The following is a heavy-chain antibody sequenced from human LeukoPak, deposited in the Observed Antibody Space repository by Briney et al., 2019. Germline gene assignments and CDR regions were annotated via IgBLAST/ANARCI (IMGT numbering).Heavy chain of an antibody. J-gene: IGHJ6*03. Sequence: SETLSLTCAVYGGSLSGYYWSWIRQPPGKGLEWIGEINHSGSTNYNPSLKSRVTISVDTSKNQFSLKLSSVTAADTAVYYCARLHIVVVPAAMYYFYYMDVWGKGTTVTISS. CDR2: INHSGST. V-gene: IGHV4-34*01. D-gene: IGHD2-2*01. CDR1: GGSLSGYY. CDR3: ARLHIVVVPAAMYYFYYMDV.